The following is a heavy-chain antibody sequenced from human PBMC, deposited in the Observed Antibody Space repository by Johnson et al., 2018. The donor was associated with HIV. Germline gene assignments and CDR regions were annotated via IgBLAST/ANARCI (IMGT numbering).Heavy chain of an antibody. CDR1: GFTFSSYW. J-gene: IGHJ3*02. V-gene: IGHV3-7*05. Sequence: VQLVESGGGLVQPGGSLRLSCITSGFTFSSYWMNWVRQAPGQGLEWVANINQDGSEIYYVDSVKGRFTISRDNAKKSLHLQMNSLRAEDTAVYYCGRWNYAFDIWGQGTMVTVSS. CDR3: GRWNYAFDI. CDR2: INQDGSEI. D-gene: IGHD1-7*01.